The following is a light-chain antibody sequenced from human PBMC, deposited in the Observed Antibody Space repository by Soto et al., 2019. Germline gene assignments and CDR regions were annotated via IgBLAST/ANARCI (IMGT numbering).Light chain of an antibody. CDR3: QQFETSPWT. CDR2: DSF. CDR1: QRVSSTY. J-gene: IGKJ1*01. Sequence: ENVLTQSPGTLSLSPGQRATLSCRAGQRVSSTYLAWYQQKPGQAPKLLIFDSFKRATGIPDRFSGSGSGTDFSLTISRLQPDDFAVYYCQQFETSPWTFGQGTRVEMK. V-gene: IGKV3-20*01.